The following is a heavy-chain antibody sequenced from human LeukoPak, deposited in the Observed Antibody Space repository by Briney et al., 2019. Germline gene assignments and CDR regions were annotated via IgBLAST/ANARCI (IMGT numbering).Heavy chain of an antibody. Sequence: SGTLSLTCAVSGDSISSDGYSWSWIRQPPGKGLEWIGYIYHSGSTYYNPSLQCRVTISVDRSKNHFSLRLSSVTAADTAVYYCACSSGYYRGGPFDYWGQGTLVTVSS. CDR3: ACSSGYYRGGPFDY. V-gene: IGHV4-30-2*01. J-gene: IGHJ4*02. CDR2: IYHSGST. CDR1: GDSISSDGYS. D-gene: IGHD3-22*01.